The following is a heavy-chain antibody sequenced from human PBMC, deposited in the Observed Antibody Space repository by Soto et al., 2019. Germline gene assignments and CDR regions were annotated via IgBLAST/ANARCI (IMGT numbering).Heavy chain of an antibody. CDR2: ISGSGGST. D-gene: IGHD6-6*01. Sequence: EVQLLESGGGLVQPGGSLRLSFEASGFPFSSYAMSWVRQAPGKGLEWVSAISGSGGSTYYADSVRGRFTTSRDNSKNTMYLQTNSLRAEDTAVYYCAKDRPGPDNTNFDYWGQGTLVTVSS. J-gene: IGHJ4*02. V-gene: IGHV3-23*01. CDR3: AKDRPGPDNTNFDY. CDR1: GFPFSSYA.